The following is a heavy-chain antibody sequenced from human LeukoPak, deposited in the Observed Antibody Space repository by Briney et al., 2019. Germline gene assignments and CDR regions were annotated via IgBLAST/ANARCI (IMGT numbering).Heavy chain of an antibody. CDR2: ISSSSSYI. CDR3: ARDEIAAAGAFDI. CDR1: GFTFSSYS. Sequence: PGGSLRLSCAASGFTFSSYSMNWVRQAPGKGLEWVSSISSSSSYIYYADSVKGRFTISRDNAKNSLYLQMNSLRSDDTAVYYCARDEIAAAGAFDIWGQGTMVTVSS. D-gene: IGHD6-13*01. J-gene: IGHJ3*02. V-gene: IGHV3-21*04.